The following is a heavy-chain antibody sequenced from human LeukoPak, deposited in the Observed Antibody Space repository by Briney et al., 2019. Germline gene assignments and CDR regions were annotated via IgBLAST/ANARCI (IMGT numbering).Heavy chain of an antibody. CDR2: IIPIFGTA. CDR3: TSHTISLARRDGYTTFDY. D-gene: IGHD5-24*01. Sequence: SVKVSCKASGGTFSSYAISWVRQAPGQGLEWTGGIIPIFGTANYAQKFQGRVTITADESTSTAYMELSSLRSEDTAVYYCTSHTISLARRDGYTTFDYWGQGTLVTVSS. J-gene: IGHJ4*02. V-gene: IGHV1-69*13. CDR1: GGTFSSYA.